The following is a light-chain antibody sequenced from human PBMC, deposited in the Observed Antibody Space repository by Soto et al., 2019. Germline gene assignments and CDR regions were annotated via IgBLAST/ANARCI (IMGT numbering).Light chain of an antibody. J-gene: IGKJ1*01. CDR2: GAS. CDR3: QHFGNSLWT. Sequence: EIVLTQSPGTLSLSPGERATLSCRASQSVASRNLAWYQQKSGQAPRLLIYGASSRAIHTPDRFSGSGSGTDFTLTISGPEPEDFAVYYCQHFGNSLWTFGQGTKVAI. V-gene: IGKV3-20*01. CDR1: QSVASRN.